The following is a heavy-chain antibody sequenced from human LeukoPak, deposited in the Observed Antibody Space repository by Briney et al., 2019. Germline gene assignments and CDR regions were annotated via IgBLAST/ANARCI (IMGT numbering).Heavy chain of an antibody. CDR2: ISYDGSSK. D-gene: IGHD5-18*01. CDR1: GFTFSTYA. J-gene: IGHJ3*02. CDR3: ARARSSYGYGDAFDI. V-gene: IGHV3-30*04. Sequence: PGGSLRLSCAAPGFTFSTYAMHWVRQAPGKGLESVSVISYDGSSKYYADSVKGRFTISRDNSKTTLYLQMNSLRAEDTAVYYCARARSSYGYGDAFDIWGQGTMVTVSS.